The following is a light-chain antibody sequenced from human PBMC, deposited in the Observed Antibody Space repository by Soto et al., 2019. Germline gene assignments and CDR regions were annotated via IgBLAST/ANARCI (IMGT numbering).Light chain of an antibody. J-gene: IGLJ1*01. CDR2: DVT. V-gene: IGLV2-14*01. CDR3: SSFTSDITYV. Sequence: QSFLTQPASVSGSPGQSITISCTGTSGDVGGYNSVSWYRQDPGKAPKLMIYDVTNRPSGVSNRFSGSKSGNTASLTISGLQAEDEADYYCSSFTSDITYVFGTGTKVTVL. CDR1: SGDVGGYNS.